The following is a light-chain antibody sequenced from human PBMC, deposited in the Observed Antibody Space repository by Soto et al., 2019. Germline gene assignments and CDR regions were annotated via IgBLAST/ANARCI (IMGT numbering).Light chain of an antibody. Sequence: DIQLTQSPSSLSASVGDRVTITCQASQDISDFLNWSQQKPGKAPTLVIYEASKLEKVVPSRFSGSGFGTDFAFTITSLQPEDFATYYCQQYDALPTFGQGTKLEI. V-gene: IGKV1-33*01. CDR1: QDISDF. J-gene: IGKJ1*01. CDR2: EAS. CDR3: QQYDALPT.